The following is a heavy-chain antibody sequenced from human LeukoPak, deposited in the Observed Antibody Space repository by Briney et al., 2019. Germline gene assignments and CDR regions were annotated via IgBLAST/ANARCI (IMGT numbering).Heavy chain of an antibody. CDR2: IYYSGST. D-gene: IGHD6-19*01. CDR3: ARSHSSGWYGDAFDI. V-gene: IGHV4-59*01. CDR1: GGSISSYY. J-gene: IGHJ3*02. Sequence: SETLSLTCTVSGGSISSYYWSWIRQPPGKGLEWIGYIYYSGSTNYNPSLKSRVTISVDTSKNQFSLKLSSVTAADTAVYYRARSHSSGWYGDAFDIWGQGTMVTVSS.